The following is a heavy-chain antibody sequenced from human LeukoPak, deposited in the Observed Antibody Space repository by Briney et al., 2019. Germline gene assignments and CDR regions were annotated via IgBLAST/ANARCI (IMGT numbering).Heavy chain of an antibody. CDR2: ISSGSSTI. J-gene: IGHJ3*02. CDR1: GFTFSSYS. CDR3: ARSEVGNAFDM. V-gene: IGHV3-21*01. D-gene: IGHD1-26*01. Sequence: GGSLRLSCEASGFTFSSYSMSWVRQAPGKGLEWVAVISSGSSTIYYADSVKGRFTISRDNTKKTLWLQVNSLRADDTAVFYCARSEVGNAFDMWGQGTMVSVSS.